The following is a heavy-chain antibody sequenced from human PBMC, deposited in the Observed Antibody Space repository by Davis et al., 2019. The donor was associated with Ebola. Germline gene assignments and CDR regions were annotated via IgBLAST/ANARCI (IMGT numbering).Heavy chain of an antibody. V-gene: IGHV4-59*12. J-gene: IGHJ4*02. CDR1: GGSFSGYY. CDR2: IYYSGST. Sequence: PSETLSLTCAVYGGSFSGYYWSWIRQPPGKGLEWIGYIYYSGSTNYNPSLKSRVTISVDTSKNQFSLKLSSVTAADTAVYYCARIPKFDCSSTSCHDYWGQGTLVTVSS. CDR3: ARIPKFDCSSTSCHDY. D-gene: IGHD2-2*01.